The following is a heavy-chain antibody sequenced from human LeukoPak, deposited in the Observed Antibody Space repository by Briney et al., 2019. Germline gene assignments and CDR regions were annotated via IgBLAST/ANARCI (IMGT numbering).Heavy chain of an antibody. CDR1: GFSFSSHW. V-gene: IGHV3-74*01. CDR3: ARESGSSRFFDY. Sequence: GGSLRLSCAASGFSFSSHWMHWVRQAPGEGLVWVSRVYNDGSTTNYADSVKGRFTISRDNAKNTLYLQMNSLRAEDMAVYYCARESGSSRFFDYWGQGTLVTVSS. J-gene: IGHJ4*02. D-gene: IGHD6-6*01. CDR2: VYNDGSTT.